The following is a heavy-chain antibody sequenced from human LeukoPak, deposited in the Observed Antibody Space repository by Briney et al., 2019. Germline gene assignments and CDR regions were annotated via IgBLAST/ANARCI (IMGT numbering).Heavy chain of an antibody. V-gene: IGHV3-53*01. Sequence: GGSLRLSCAASGFAVSSNHMSWVRQAPGKGLEWVSVIYSGGSTYYAGSVKGRFTVSRDSSKNTLYLQMNSLRAEDTAVYYCARGPARDHYTSGWYWVYWGQGTLVTVSS. J-gene: IGHJ4*02. CDR3: ARGPARDHYTSGWYWVY. D-gene: IGHD6-19*01. CDR2: IYSGGST. CDR1: GFAVSSNH.